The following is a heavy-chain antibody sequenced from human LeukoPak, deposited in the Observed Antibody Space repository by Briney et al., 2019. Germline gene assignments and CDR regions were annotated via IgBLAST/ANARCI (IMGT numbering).Heavy chain of an antibody. J-gene: IGHJ4*02. D-gene: IGHD1-1*01. Sequence: GGSLRLSCAASGFTFSNYGMNWVRQAPGKGLEWVSSISINSVIYYADSVTGRFTISRDNAKNSLYLQMNSLRVEDTAVYYCARCTTGRTFGSLREIKRSREIDYWGQGTLVTVSS. CDR2: ISINSVI. CDR3: ARCTTGRTFGSLREIKRSREIDY. V-gene: IGHV3-69-1*01. CDR1: GFTFSNYG.